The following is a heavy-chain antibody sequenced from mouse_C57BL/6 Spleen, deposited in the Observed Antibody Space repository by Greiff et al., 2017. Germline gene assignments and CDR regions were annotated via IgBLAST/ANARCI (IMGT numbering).Heavy chain of an antibody. Sequence: VQLQQPGAELVKPGASVKLSCKASGYTFTSYWMHWVKQRPGQGLEWIGMIHPNSGSTNYNEKFKSKATLTVDKSSSTAYMQLSSLTSEDSAVYYCARNYGSSFFDYCGQGTTLTVSS. J-gene: IGHJ2*01. D-gene: IGHD1-1*01. CDR2: IHPNSGST. CDR1: GYTFTSYW. V-gene: IGHV1-64*01. CDR3: ARNYGSSFFDY.